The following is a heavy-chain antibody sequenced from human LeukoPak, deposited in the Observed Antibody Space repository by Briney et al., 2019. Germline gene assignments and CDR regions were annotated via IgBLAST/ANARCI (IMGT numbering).Heavy chain of an antibody. D-gene: IGHD3-22*01. CDR1: GFTFTSYW. CDR2: IKQDGSEK. V-gene: IGHV3-7*01. Sequence: PGGSLRLPCAASGFTFTSYWMSWVRQAPGKGLEWVANIKQDGSEKYYVDSVKGRFTISRDNAKNSLYLQMNSLRAEDTAVYYCARAHITYDSSGYYYVDWFDPWGQGTLVTVSS. CDR3: ARAHITYDSSGYYYVDWFDP. J-gene: IGHJ5*02.